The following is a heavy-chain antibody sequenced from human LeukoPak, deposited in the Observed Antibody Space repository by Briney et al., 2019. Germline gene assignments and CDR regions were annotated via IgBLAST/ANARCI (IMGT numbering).Heavy chain of an antibody. CDR1: GYTFTSYN. CDR2: INPSGGST. D-gene: IGHD3-10*01. V-gene: IGHV1-46*01. J-gene: IGHJ5*01. Sequence: ASVKVSCKASGYTFTSYNVHWVRQAPGQGLEWMEIINPSGGSTSYAQKFQGRVTMSRDTSTSTVYMELTSLRSEDTAVYYCARGGSGGTGDWFDSWGQGTLVTVSS. CDR3: ARGGSGGTGDWFDS.